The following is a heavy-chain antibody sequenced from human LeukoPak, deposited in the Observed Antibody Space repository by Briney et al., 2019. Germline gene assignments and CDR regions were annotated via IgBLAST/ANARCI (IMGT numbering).Heavy chain of an antibody. V-gene: IGHV1-2*02. CDR3: ARDSLTHTYYDFWSGFDY. Sequence: ASVKVSCKASGYTFTGYYMHWVRQAPGQGLEWMGWINPNSGGTNYAQKFQGRVTMTRDTSISTVYMELSRLRSDDTAVYYCARDSLTHTYYDFWSGFDYWGQGTLVTVSS. D-gene: IGHD3-3*01. CDR2: INPNSGGT. J-gene: IGHJ4*02. CDR1: GYTFTGYY.